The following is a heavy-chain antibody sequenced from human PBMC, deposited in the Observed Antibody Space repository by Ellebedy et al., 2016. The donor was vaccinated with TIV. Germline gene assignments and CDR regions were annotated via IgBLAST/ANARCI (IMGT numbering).Heavy chain of an antibody. CDR1: GFTFTNYA. V-gene: IGHV3-23*01. J-gene: IGHJ4*02. CDR3: ARSRTPGLFFYAIDS. Sequence: GESLKISCAASGFTFTNYAMNWVRQAPGKGLEGVSAVSTSGDSTYYADSVRGRFTTSRDNSNNTLYLQMKSLRTEDTAVYYCARSRTPGLFFYAIDSWGQGTLVTVSS. CDR2: VSTSGDST. D-gene: IGHD2/OR15-2a*01.